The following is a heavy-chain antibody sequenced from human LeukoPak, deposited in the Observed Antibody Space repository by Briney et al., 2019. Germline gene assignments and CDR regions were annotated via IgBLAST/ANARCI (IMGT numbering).Heavy chain of an antibody. V-gene: IGHV3-21*01. CDR2: ISSTGSYK. CDR1: GFTFSRYN. Sequence: GGSLRLSCAASGFTFSRYNMNWVRQSPGKGLEWVSSISSTGSYKYYADSVKGRFTISRDNARNSLYLQMNSLRAEDTAVYYCARDLDVWGQGTTVTVSS. J-gene: IGHJ6*02. CDR3: ARDLDV.